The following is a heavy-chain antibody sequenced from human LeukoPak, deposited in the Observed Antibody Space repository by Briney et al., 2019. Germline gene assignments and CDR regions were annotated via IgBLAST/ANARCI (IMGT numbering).Heavy chain of an antibody. V-gene: IGHV4-4*02. CDR1: GGSITTTNW. CDR3: TRESGAFSPFGF. J-gene: IGHJ4*02. D-gene: IGHD1-26*01. Sequence: SETLSLTCAVSGGSITTTNWWSWVRQPPGKGLEWIGEVHLSGATNYNLSLESRVSMSIDKSKNHLSLEVTSVTAADTAIYYCTRESGAFSPFGFWGQGTLVTVSP. CDR2: VHLSGAT.